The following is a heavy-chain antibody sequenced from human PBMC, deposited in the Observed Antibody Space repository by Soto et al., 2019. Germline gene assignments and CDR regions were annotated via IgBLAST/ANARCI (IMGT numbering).Heavy chain of an antibody. CDR1: GFSLSTSGVG. CDR2: IYWNDDK. D-gene: IGHD3-3*01. V-gene: IGHV2-5*01. Sequence: SGPTLVKPTQTLTLTCTFSGFSLSTSGVGVGWIRQPPGKALEWLALIYWNDDKRYSPSLKSRLTITKDTSKNQVVLTMTNMDPVDTATYYCAHFGVAPFWSGYLPLYYYYGMDVWGQGTTVTVSS. CDR3: AHFGVAPFWSGYLPLYYYYGMDV. J-gene: IGHJ6*02.